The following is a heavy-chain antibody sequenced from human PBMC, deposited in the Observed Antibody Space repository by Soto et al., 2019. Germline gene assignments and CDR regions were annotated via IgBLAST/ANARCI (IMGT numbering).Heavy chain of an antibody. D-gene: IGHD3-3*01. CDR3: ARDFAYFDS. CDR2: VYHTGRT. Sequence: PAATLSLTCNVSGGSFKRGSYSWSWLRQPPGKGLEWIGYVYHTGRTSYNPSLKSRVSISMDTSKNQFSLNLDSVTAADTAVYFCARDFAYFDSWGQGTLVTVSS. V-gene: IGHV4-61*01. J-gene: IGHJ4*02. CDR1: GGSFKRGSYS.